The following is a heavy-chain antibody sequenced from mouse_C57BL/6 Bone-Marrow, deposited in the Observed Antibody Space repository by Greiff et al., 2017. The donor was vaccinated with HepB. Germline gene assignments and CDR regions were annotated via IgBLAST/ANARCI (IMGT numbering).Heavy chain of an antibody. CDR2: IDPENGDT. J-gene: IGHJ1*03. CDR1: GFNIKDDY. Sequence: DVQLQESGAELVRPGASVKLSCTASGFNIKDDYMHWVKQRPEQGLEWIGWIDPENGDTEYASKFQGKATITADTSSNTAYLQLSSLTSEDTAVYYCTTIYYSGSRGYWYFDVWGTGTTVTVSS. V-gene: IGHV14-4*01. CDR3: TTIYYSGSRGYWYFDV. D-gene: IGHD1-1*01.